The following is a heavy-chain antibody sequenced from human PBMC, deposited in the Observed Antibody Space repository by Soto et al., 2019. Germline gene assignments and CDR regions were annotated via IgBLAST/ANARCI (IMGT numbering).Heavy chain of an antibody. CDR2: INHSGST. V-gene: IGHV4-34*01. CDR1: GGSFSGYY. J-gene: IGHJ6*03. Sequence: PSDTLSLTCAVYGGSFSGYYWSWIRQPPGKGLEWIGEINHSGSTNYNPSLKSRVTISVDTSKNQFSLKLSSVTAADTAVYYCARGRTIFGVHYYYMDVWGKGTTVT. D-gene: IGHD3-3*01. CDR3: ARGRTIFGVHYYYMDV.